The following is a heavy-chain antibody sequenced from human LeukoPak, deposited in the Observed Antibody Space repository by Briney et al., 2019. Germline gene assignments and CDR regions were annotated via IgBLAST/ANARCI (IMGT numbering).Heavy chain of an antibody. CDR3: ARGSSGYYYSPDY. V-gene: IGHV1-69*01. Sequence: SVKVSCKAVGDTFSIYGISWVRQAPGQGLEWMGGIIPISGAAEYAQKFQGRVTITADEPTTTAYMELTSLTSDDTAVYYCARGSSGYYYSPDYWGQGTLVTVSS. J-gene: IGHJ4*02. CDR1: GDTFSIYG. CDR2: IIPISGAA. D-gene: IGHD3-22*01.